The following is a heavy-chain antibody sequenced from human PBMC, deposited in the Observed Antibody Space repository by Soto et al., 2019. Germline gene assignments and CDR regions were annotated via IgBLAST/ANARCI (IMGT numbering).Heavy chain of an antibody. D-gene: IGHD2-15*01. J-gene: IGHJ4*02. CDR3: ARDQGLCSGGSCWGYFDY. CDR1: GYTFTNNA. Sequence: QVQLVQSGAEVKKPGASVKVSCKASGYTFTNNAIHWVRQAPGQRLEWMGWINAANGNTKYSQKFQGRVTITRDTCANTAYMELSSLRSEDTAVYYCARDQGLCSGGSCWGYFDYWGQGTLVTVSS. V-gene: IGHV1-3*01. CDR2: INAANGNT.